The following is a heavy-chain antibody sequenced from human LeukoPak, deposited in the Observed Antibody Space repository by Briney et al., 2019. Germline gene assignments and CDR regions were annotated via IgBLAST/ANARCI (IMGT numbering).Heavy chain of an antibody. V-gene: IGHV4-39*01. CDR3: ERLMTWRLPGYFDY. J-gene: IGHJ4*02. D-gene: IGHD3-16*01. CDR1: GGSISSSSYY. Sequence: PSETLSLTCTVSGGSISSSSYYWGWIRQPPGKGLEWIGSIYYSGSTYYNPSLKSRVTISVDTSKNQFSLKLSSVTAADTAVYYCERLMTWRLPGYFDYWGQGTLVTVSS. CDR2: IYYSGST.